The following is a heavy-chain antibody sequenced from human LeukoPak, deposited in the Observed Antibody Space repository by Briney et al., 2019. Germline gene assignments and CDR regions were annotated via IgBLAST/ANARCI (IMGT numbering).Heavy chain of an antibody. J-gene: IGHJ5*02. CDR2: IIPIFGTA. CDR3: ARALLRYCSSTSCYWFDP. CDR1: GGTFSSYV. V-gene: IGHV1-69*13. Sequence: GASVKVSCKASGGTFSSYVISWVRQAPGQGLEWMGGIIPIFGTANYAQKFQGRVTITADESTSTAYMELSSLRSEDTAVYYCARALLRYCSSTSCYWFDPWGRGTLVTVSS. D-gene: IGHD2-2*01.